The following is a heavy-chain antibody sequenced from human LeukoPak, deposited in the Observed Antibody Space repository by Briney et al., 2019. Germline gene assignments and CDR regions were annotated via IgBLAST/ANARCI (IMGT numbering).Heavy chain of an antibody. D-gene: IGHD6-13*01. CDR2: ISSLSGTI. CDR1: GFTFSSYS. Sequence: GGSLRLSCAASGFTFSSYSMNWVRQAPGEGLEWVSYISSLSGTIYYADSVKGRFTISRDNSKNTLYLQMNSLRAEDTAVYYCAKADQQLVSFPDYWGQGTLVTVSS. CDR3: AKADQQLVSFPDY. J-gene: IGHJ4*02. V-gene: IGHV3-48*01.